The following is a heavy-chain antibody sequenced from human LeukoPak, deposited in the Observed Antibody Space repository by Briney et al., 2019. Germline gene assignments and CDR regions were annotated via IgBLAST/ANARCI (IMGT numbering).Heavy chain of an antibody. CDR2: INPSGGST. CDR1: GYTFTSYY. CDR3: AGDTLRNRVGIAAAWRY. D-gene: IGHD6-13*01. J-gene: IGHJ4*02. V-gene: IGHV1-46*01. Sequence: ASVQVSCEASGYTFTSYYMHWVRQAPGQGLEWMGIINPSGGSTSYAQKFQGRVTMTRDTSTSTVYMELSSLRSEDTAVYYCAGDTLRNRVGIAAAWRYWGQGTLVTVSS.